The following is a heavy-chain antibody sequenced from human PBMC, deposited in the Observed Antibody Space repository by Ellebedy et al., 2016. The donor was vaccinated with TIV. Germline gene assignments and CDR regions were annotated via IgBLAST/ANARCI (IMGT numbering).Heavy chain of an antibody. CDR1: GCTGSRYD. CDR3: TRFEIISGGGYGMDV. J-gene: IGHJ6*01. V-gene: IGHV3-13*01. Sequence: GKSLKISXAASGCTGSRYDMHWVRQSTRKGLEWVASIDNAGDTYYPGSVKGRFTISRENAKNSLYLQMNSLRVEDTAVYYCTRFEIISGGGYGMDVWGQGTTVTVSS. CDR2: IDNAGDT. D-gene: IGHD3-16*01.